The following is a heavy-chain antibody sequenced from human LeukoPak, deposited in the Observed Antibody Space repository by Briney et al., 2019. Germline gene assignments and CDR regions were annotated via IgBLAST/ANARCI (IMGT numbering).Heavy chain of an antibody. CDR2: IIPILGIA. V-gene: IGHV1-69*04. CDR1: GGTFSSYA. D-gene: IGHD2-15*01. Sequence: GSSVKVSCKASGGTFSSYAISWVRQAPGQGLEWMGRIIPILGIANYAQKFQGRVTITADKSTSTAYMEVSSPRSEDTAVYYCAQYCSGGSCHSYYGMDVWGQGTTVTVSS. CDR3: AQYCSGGSCHSYYGMDV. J-gene: IGHJ6*02.